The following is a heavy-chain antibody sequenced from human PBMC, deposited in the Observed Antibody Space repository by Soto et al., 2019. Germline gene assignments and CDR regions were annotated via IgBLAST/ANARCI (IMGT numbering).Heavy chain of an antibody. CDR1: GFTVSSNY. J-gene: IGHJ3*02. D-gene: IGHD3-10*02. V-gene: IGHV3-66*01. CDR3: AREASRGFFAMFAFDI. Sequence: GGSLRLSCAASGFTVSSNYMSWVRQAPGKGLEWVSVIYSGGSTYYADSEKGRFTISRDNSKNTLYLQMNSLRAEDTAVYYCAREASRGFFAMFAFDIWGQGTMVTVSS. CDR2: IYSGGST.